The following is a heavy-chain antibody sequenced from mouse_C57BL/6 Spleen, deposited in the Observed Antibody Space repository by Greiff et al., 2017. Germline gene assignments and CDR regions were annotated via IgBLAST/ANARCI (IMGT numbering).Heavy chain of an antibody. CDR2: ISYDGSN. CDR1: GYSITSGYY. J-gene: IGHJ2*01. Sequence: EVKLMESGPGLVKPSQSLSLTCSVTGYSITSGYYWNWIRQFPGNKLEWMGYISYDGSNNYNPSLKNRISITRDTSKNQFFLKLNSVTTEDTATYYCAGSNHLDYWGQGTTLTVSS. D-gene: IGHD1-1*01. V-gene: IGHV3-6*01. CDR3: AGSNHLDY.